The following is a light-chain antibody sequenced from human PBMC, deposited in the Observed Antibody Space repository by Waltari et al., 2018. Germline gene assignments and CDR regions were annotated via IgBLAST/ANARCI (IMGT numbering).Light chain of an antibody. J-gene: IGLJ3*02. Sequence: SYELPQPPSVSVSPGQTARITCSGDALPKQYAHWYQQKPGQAPVMVIYKDNERPSGIPERFSGSSSGTTVTLTISGVQAEDEADYYCQSADSSGTWVFGGGTNLTVL. CDR1: ALPKQY. CDR3: QSADSSGTWV. V-gene: IGLV3-25*03. CDR2: KDN.